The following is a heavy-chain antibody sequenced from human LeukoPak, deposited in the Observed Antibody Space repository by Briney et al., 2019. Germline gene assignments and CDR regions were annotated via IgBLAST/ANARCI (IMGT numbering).Heavy chain of an antibody. Sequence: PGGSLRLSCAAFGFTFSSYSMNWVRQAPGEGLEWVSSISSSSSYIYYADSVKGRFTISRDNAKNSLYLQMNSLRAEDTAVYYCARDGLRITMVRGDYDYWGQGTLVTVSS. D-gene: IGHD3-10*01. CDR3: ARDGLRITMVRGDYDY. J-gene: IGHJ4*02. V-gene: IGHV3-21*01. CDR2: ISSSSSYI. CDR1: GFTFSSYS.